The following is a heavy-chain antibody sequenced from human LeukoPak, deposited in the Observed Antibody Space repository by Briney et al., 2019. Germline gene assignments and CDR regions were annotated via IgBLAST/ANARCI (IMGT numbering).Heavy chain of an antibody. CDR1: GFTFSSHA. CDR2: ISGSGGST. J-gene: IGHJ4*02. D-gene: IGHD6-19*01. CDR3: AKDWEQWLVQGFDY. Sequence: PGGSLRLSCAASGFTFSSHAMSWVRQAPGKGLEWVSAISGSGGSTYYADSVKGRFTISRDNSKNTLYLQMNSLRAEDTAVYYCAKDWEQWLVQGFDYWGQGTLVTVSS. V-gene: IGHV3-23*01.